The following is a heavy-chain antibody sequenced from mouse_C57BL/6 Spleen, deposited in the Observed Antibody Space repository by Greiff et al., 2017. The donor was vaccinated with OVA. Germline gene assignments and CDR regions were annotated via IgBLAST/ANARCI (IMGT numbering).Heavy chain of an antibody. V-gene: IGHV1-55*01. Sequence: QVQLKQPGAELVKPGASVQMSCKASGYTFTSYWITWVKQRPGQGLEWIGDIYPGSGSTNYNEKFKSKATLTVDTSSSTADMQLSSLTSEDSAVYYCARAGTRAMDYWGQGTSVTVSS. J-gene: IGHJ4*01. D-gene: IGHD4-1*01. CDR2: IYPGSGST. CDR1: GYTFTSYW. CDR3: ARAGTRAMDY.